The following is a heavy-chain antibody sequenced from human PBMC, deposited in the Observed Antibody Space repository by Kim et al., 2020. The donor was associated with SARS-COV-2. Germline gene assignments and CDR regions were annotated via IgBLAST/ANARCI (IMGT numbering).Heavy chain of an antibody. CDR1: GFTFSSYD. J-gene: IGHJ3*02. CDR2: IGTAGDT. CDR3: ARVGYDLYAFDI. Sequence: GGSLRLSCAASGFTFSSYDMHWVRQATGKGLEWVSAIGTAGDTYYPGSVKGRFTISRENAKNYLYLQMNSLRAGDTAVYYCARVGYDLYAFDIWGQGTMVTVSS. V-gene: IGHV3-13*01. D-gene: IGHD5-12*01.